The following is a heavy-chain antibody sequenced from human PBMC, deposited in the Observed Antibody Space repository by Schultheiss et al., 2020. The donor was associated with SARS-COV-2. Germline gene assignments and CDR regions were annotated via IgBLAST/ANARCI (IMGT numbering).Heavy chain of an antibody. CDR1: GYSISSGYY. CDR3: ARHSGYSYADAFDY. Sequence: SETLSLTCAVSGYSISSGYYWGWIRQPPGKGLEWIGSIYHSGSTYYNPSLKSRVTISVDTSKNQFSLKLSSVTAADTAVYYCARHSGYSYADAFDYWGQGTLVTVSS. V-gene: IGHV4-38-2*01. J-gene: IGHJ4*02. CDR2: IYHSGST. D-gene: IGHD5-18*01.